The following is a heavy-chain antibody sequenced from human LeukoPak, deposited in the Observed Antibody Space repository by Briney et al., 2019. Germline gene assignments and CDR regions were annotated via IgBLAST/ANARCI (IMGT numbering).Heavy chain of an antibody. CDR3: ARAGGVGATIAYFDY. J-gene: IGHJ4*02. Sequence: ASVKVSCKASGGTFSSYAISWVRQAPGQRLEQMGGIIPIFGTANYAQKFQGRVTITADESTSTAYMELSSLRSEDTAVYYCARAGGVGATIAYFDYWGQGTLVTVSS. CDR1: GGTFSSYA. D-gene: IGHD1-26*01. V-gene: IGHV1-69*13. CDR2: IIPIFGTA.